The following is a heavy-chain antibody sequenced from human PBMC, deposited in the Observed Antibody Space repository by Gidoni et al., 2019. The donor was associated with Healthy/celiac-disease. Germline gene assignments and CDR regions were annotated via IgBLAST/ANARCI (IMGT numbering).Heavy chain of an antibody. Sequence: QLQLQESGPGLVKPSATLSVTRPVAGSSISSSSYYWGWIRQPPGKGLEWIGSIYSSGSTYYNPSLKSRVTISVDTSKNQSSLKLSSVTAADTAVYYCARQEKQWLVLAGYYFDYWGQGTLVTVSS. J-gene: IGHJ4*02. CDR3: ARQEKQWLVLAGYYFDY. D-gene: IGHD6-19*01. CDR2: IYSSGST. CDR1: GSSISSSSYY. V-gene: IGHV4-39*01.